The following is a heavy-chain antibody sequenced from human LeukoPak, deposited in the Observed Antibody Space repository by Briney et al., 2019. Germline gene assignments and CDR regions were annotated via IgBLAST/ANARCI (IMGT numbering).Heavy chain of an antibody. CDR1: GFTFSDYY. CDR2: ISSSSSYT. J-gene: IGHJ4*02. Sequence: MTGGSLRLSCAASGFTFSDYYMSWIRQAPGKGLEWVSYISSSSSYTNYADSVKGRFTISRDNAKNSLYLQMNSLRAEDTAVYCCARAGYSYGFDYWGQGTLVTVSS. V-gene: IGHV3-11*06. D-gene: IGHD5-18*01. CDR3: ARAGYSYGFDY.